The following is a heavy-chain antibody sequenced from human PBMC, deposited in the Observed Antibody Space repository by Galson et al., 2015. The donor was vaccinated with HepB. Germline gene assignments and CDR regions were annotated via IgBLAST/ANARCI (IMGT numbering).Heavy chain of an antibody. J-gene: IGHJ4*02. V-gene: IGHV1-69*13. D-gene: IGHD5-18*01. Sequence: SVKVSCKASGYTFTSYGISWVRQAPGQGLEWMGGIIPIFGTANYAQKFQGRVTITADESTSTAYMELSSLRSEDTAVYYCARGLTAMVTSFDYWGQGTLVTVSS. CDR1: GYTFTSYG. CDR3: ARGLTAMVTSFDY. CDR2: IIPIFGTA.